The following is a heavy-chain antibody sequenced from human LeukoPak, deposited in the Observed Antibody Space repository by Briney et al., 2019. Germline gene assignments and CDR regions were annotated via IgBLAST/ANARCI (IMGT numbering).Heavy chain of an antibody. CDR3: ARPKFGYSGYGLVDY. D-gene: IGHD5-12*01. Sequence: GESLKISCKGSGYSFTSYWIGWVRQMPGKGLEWMGIIYPGDSDTRYSPSFQGQVTISADKSISTAYLQWSSLKASDTAMYYCARPKFGYSGYGLVDYWGQGTLVTVSS. V-gene: IGHV5-51*01. CDR2: IYPGDSDT. J-gene: IGHJ4*02. CDR1: GYSFTSYW.